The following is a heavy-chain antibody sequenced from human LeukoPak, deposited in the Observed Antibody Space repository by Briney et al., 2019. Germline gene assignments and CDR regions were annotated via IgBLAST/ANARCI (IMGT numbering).Heavy chain of an antibody. V-gene: IGHV3-30*02. CDR2: IRYDGSNK. CDR1: GFTFSSYG. D-gene: IGHD2-2*01. Sequence: GGSLRLSCAASGFTFSSYGMHWVRQAPGKGLEWVAFIRYDGSNKYYADSVKGRFTISRDNAKNSLYLQMNSLRAEDTAMYYCASWDIVVVPAAHYFDYWGQGTLVTVSS. J-gene: IGHJ4*02. CDR3: ASWDIVVVPAAHYFDY.